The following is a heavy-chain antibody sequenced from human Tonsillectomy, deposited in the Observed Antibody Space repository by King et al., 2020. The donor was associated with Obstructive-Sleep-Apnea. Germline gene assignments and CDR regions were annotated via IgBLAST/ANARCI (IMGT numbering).Heavy chain of an antibody. J-gene: IGHJ6*02. CDR3: AKDLLEYSSSWVVDYYYGMDV. CDR2: ISGSVGST. V-gene: IGHV3-23*04. Sequence: VQLVESGGGLVQPGGSLRLSCAASGFTFSSYAMSWVRQAPGKGLEWVPAISGSVGSTYYADSVKGRFTISRDNSKNTLYLQMNSLRAEDTAVYYCAKDLLEYSSSWVVDYYYGMDVWGQGTTVTVSS. D-gene: IGHD6-6*01. CDR1: GFTFSSYA.